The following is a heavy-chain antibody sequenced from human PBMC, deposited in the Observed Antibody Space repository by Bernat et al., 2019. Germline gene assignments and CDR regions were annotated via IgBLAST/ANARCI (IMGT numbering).Heavy chain of an antibody. CDR2: IWYDGSNK. D-gene: IGHD4-17*01. CDR1: GFTFSSYG. CDR3: ARDKAYGVFDY. Sequence: QVQLVESGGGVVQPGRSLRLSCAASGFTFSSYGMHWVRQAPGKGLAWVAFIWYDGSNKYYADSVKGRFTISRDNSKNTLYLQMNSLRAEDTAVYYCARDKAYGVFDYWGQGTLVTVSS. V-gene: IGHV3-33*01. J-gene: IGHJ4*02.